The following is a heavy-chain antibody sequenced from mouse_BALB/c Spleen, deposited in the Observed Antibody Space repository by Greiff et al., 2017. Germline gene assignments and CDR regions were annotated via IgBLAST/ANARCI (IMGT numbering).Heavy chain of an antibody. CDR3: ARYDYDETWFAY. J-gene: IGHJ3*01. CDR1: GFTFSSYA. CDR2: ISSGGSYT. D-gene: IGHD2-4*01. Sequence: DVMLVESGGGLVKPGGSLKLSCAASGFTFSSYAMPWVRQTPEKRLEWVATISSGGSYTYYPDSVKGRFTISRDNAKNTLYLQMSSLRSEDTAMYYCARYDYDETWFAYWGQGTLVTVSA. V-gene: IGHV5-9-1*01.